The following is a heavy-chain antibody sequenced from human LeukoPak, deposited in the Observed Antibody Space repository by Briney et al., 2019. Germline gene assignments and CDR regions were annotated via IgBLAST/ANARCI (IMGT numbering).Heavy chain of an antibody. D-gene: IGHD3-3*01. V-gene: IGHV4-38-2*01. CDR1: GYSLSSGYY. CDR2: IYHSGST. Sequence: SETLSLTCAVSGYSLSSGYYWGWIRQPPGKGLEWIGSIYHSGSTYYNPSLKSRVTISVDTSKNQFSLKLSSVTAADTAVYYCARLNNFWEDYWGQGTLVTVSS. CDR3: ARLNNFWEDY. J-gene: IGHJ4*02.